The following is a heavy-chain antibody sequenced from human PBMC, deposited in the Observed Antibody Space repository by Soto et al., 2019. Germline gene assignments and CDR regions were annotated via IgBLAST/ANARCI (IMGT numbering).Heavy chain of an antibody. V-gene: IGHV4-30-4*01. D-gene: IGHD3-10*01. CDR3: ARAGFSYGHLLF. CDR2: VFYSGAT. CDR1: GGPIKTGDYY. J-gene: IGHJ4*02. Sequence: SETLSLTCNVSGGPIKTGDYYWNWIRQPPGKGLERIGYVFYSGATNYSPSLKSRAAISMDTSKNQFSLSLTSVTAADTAVYYCARAGFSYGHLLFWGQGIRVTVST.